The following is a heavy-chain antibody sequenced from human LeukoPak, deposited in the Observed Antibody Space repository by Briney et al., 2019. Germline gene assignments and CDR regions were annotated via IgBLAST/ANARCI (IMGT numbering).Heavy chain of an antibody. CDR1: GGSISSYY. CDR3: ARLGYCSSTSCPERAFDI. Sequence: PSETLSLTCTVSGGSISSYYWSWIRQPPGKGLEWIEYIYYSGSTNYNPSLKSRVTISVDTSKNQFSLKLSSVTAADTAVYYCARLGYCSSTSCPERAFDIWGRGTMVTVSS. CDR2: IYYSGST. D-gene: IGHD2-2*01. J-gene: IGHJ3*02. V-gene: IGHV4-59*08.